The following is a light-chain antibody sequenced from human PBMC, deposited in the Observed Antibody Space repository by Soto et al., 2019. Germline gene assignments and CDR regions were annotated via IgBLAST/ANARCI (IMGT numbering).Light chain of an antibody. J-gene: IGLJ3*02. CDR3: SSYTSTSALGV. Sequence: QPVLTQPASVSGSPGQTITISCAGTSFDVGRYNYVSWYRQHPGEAPKLMIFEVNNRPSGVSNRFSGSKSGNTASLTISGLQGEDEADYYCSSYTSTSALGVFGGGTKLTVL. CDR1: SFDVGRYNY. V-gene: IGLV2-14*01. CDR2: EVN.